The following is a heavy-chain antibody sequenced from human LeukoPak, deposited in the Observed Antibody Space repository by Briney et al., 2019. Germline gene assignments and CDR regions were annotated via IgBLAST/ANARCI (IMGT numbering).Heavy chain of an antibody. CDR1: GYTFTGYY. CDR2: INPNSGGT. V-gene: IGHV1-2*02. J-gene: IGHJ1*01. Sequence: ASVKVSCKPSGYTFTGYYMHWVRQAPGQGLEWMGWINPNSGGTNYAQKFQGRVTMTRDTSISTAYMELSRLRSDDTAVYYCARGRILKRHSAEYFQHWGQGTLVTVSS. CDR3: ARGRILKRHSAEYFQH. D-gene: IGHD1-1*01.